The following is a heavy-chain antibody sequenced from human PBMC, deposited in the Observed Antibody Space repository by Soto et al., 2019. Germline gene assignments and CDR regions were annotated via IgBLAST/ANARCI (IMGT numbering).Heavy chain of an antibody. CDR1: GGSISSYY. CDR2: IYYSGST. V-gene: IGHV4-59*08. J-gene: IGHJ3*02. D-gene: IGHD5-12*01. Sequence: TSETLSLTCTVSGGSISSYYWSWIRQPPGKGLEWIGYIYYSGSTNYNPSLKSRVTISVDTSKNQFSLKLSSVTAADTAVYYCARLYSGYDHDAFDIWGQGTMVTVPS. CDR3: ARLYSGYDHDAFDI.